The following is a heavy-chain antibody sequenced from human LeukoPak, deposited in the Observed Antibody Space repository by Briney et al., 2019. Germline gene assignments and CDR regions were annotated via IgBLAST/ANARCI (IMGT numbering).Heavy chain of an antibody. V-gene: IGHV3-48*03. Sequence: QPGGSLRLSCAASGFTFSSYEMNWVRQAPGGGREWVSYISSSGSTIYYEHSVKGRFTISRDNAKNSLYLQMNSPRAEDTAVYYCARGTMIAWDAFDIWGQGTMVTVCS. D-gene: IGHD3-22*01. CDR1: GFTFSSYE. J-gene: IGHJ3*02. CDR3: ARGTMIAWDAFDI. CDR2: ISSSGSTI.